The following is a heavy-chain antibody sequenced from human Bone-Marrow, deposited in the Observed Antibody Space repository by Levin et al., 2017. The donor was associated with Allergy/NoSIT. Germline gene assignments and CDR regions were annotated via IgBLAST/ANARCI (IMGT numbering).Heavy chain of an antibody. CDR3: ARDTYEGLQS. V-gene: IGHV4-4*07. J-gene: IGHJ5*02. Sequence: SETLSLTCTVSGGSISIYYWAWIRQPAGKGLEWIGRSHTSGNTNYNPSLKSRVTMSVDTSKNQLSLKVSSVTAADTAVYYCARDTYEGLQSWGQGILVTVSS. CDR1: GGSISIYY. CDR2: SHTSGNT. D-gene: IGHD5-12*01.